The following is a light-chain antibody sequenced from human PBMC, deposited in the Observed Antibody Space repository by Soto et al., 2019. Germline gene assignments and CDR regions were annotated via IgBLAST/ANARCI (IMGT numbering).Light chain of an antibody. Sequence: DIQMTQSPSSLSASVGDRVTITCRASQDITNYLAWYQQKPGKVPKLLIYDASTLQSGVPSRFSGSGSGTDFTLTISSLQPEDVANYYSQKYDSPPRTFGQGTKVEIK. CDR2: DAS. J-gene: IGKJ1*01. CDR3: QKYDSPPRT. CDR1: QDITNY. V-gene: IGKV1-27*01.